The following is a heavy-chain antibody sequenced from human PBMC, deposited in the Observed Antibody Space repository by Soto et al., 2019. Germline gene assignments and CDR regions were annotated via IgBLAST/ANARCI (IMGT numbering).Heavy chain of an antibody. CDR2: ISAYNGNT. V-gene: IGHV1-18*01. CDR3: ARAHPRGSGYYAQDPNNWFDP. J-gene: IGHJ5*02. D-gene: IGHD3-3*01. CDR1: GYTFTSYG. Sequence: ASVKVSCKASGYTFTSYGISWVRQAPGQGLEWMGWISAYNGNTNYAQKLQGRVTMTTDTSTSTAYMELRSLRSDDTAVYYCARAHPRGSGYYAQDPNNWFDPWGQGTLVTVSS.